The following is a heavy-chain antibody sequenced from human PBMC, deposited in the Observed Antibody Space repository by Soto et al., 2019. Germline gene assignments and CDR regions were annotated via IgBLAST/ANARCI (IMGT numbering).Heavy chain of an antibody. V-gene: IGHV3-66*01. D-gene: IGHD2-15*01. J-gene: IGHJ4*02. CDR2: IHFDGSA. CDR1: GFTIYKND. Sequence: EVQLVQSGRGLVQPGGSLRLSCVASGFTIYKNDMIWVRQAPGKGLEWVAHIHFDGSAYYADSVKGRFTISKDNSKNTLYFQMNSLRSADTAVYYCAAYGPYSGDGYWGQGTLVTVSS. CDR3: AAYGPYSGDGY.